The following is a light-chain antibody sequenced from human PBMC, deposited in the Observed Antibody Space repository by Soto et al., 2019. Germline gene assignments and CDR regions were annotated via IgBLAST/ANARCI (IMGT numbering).Light chain of an antibody. CDR3: QRYDSSSIS. CDR1: QSVSRSY. V-gene: IGKV3-20*01. J-gene: IGKJ5*01. CDR2: DAS. Sequence: EIVLTQSPDTLSLSPGERATLSCRASQSVSRSYLVWYQQKPGQAPRLLIYDASSRATGIPDRFSGSGSGTDFTLSISRLEPDDFAVYYCQRYDSSSISFGQGTRLEIK.